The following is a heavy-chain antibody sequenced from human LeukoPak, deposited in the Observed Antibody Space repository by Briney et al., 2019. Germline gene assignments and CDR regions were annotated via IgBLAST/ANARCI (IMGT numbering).Heavy chain of an antibody. Sequence: GGSLRLSCAASGFTFSSYAIHWVRQAPGKGLEWVAVISYDGSNKYYADSVKGRFTISRDNSKNTLYLQMNSLRVEDTAVYYCARGESVVAAIHLDYWGQGTLVTVSS. CDR2: ISYDGSNK. V-gene: IGHV3-30-3*01. D-gene: IGHD2-15*01. CDR3: ARGESVVAAIHLDY. CDR1: GFTFSSYA. J-gene: IGHJ4*02.